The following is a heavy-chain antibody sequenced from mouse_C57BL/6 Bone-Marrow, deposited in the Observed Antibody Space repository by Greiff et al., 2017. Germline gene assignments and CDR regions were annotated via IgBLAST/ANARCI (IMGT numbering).Heavy chain of an antibody. Sequence: QVHVKQSGPELVKPGASVKISCKASGYTFTDYYINWVKQRPGQGLEWIGWIFPGSGSTYYNEKFKGQATLTVDKSSSTAYMLLSSLTSEDSAVYFCARRVWIYYYGSSCWYFDVWGTGTTVTVSS. D-gene: IGHD1-1*01. J-gene: IGHJ1*03. CDR1: GYTFTDYY. V-gene: IGHV1-75*01. CDR2: IFPGSGST. CDR3: ARRVWIYYYGSSCWYFDV.